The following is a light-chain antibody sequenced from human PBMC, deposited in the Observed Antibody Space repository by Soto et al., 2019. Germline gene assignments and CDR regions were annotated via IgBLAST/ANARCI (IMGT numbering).Light chain of an antibody. Sequence: DIQMTQSPSSLSASVADRVTITCRASQSVSVYLNWYHQTPGKAPKLLIDKVSSLQSGVPSRFSGSGLGTNFSLTITSLQAEDSGSYYCQQSYSAPWTFGQGTKVAVK. CDR1: QSVSVY. CDR3: QQSYSAPWT. CDR2: KVS. J-gene: IGKJ1*01. V-gene: IGKV1-39*01.